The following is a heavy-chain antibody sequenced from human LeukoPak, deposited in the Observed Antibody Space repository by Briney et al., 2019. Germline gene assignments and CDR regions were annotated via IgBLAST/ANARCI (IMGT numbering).Heavy chain of an antibody. V-gene: IGHV1-2*02. D-gene: IGHD3-3*01. CDR1: GYTFTGYY. CDR3: ARAMVLRFLEWRSERPLSI. CDR2: INPNSGGT. Sequence: ASVKVSCKASGYTFTGYYIHWVRQAPGQGLEWMGWINPNSGGTNYAQTFQGRVTMTRDTSISTAYMELSRLRSDDTAVYYCARAMVLRFLEWRSERPLSIWGQGTMVTVSS. J-gene: IGHJ3*02.